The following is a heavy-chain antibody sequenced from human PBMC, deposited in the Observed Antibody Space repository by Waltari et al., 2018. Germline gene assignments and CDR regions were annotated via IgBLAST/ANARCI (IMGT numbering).Heavy chain of an antibody. CDR1: GFTFSSYA. CDR3: AKDLYGDYPYYYYYYGMDV. J-gene: IGHJ6*02. CDR2: ISGSGGST. V-gene: IGHV3-23*01. Sequence: EVQLLESGGGLVQPGGSLRLSCAASGFTFSSYAMSWVRQAPGKGREWVSAISGSGGSTYYADSVKGRFTISRDNSKNTLYLQMNSLRAEDTAVYYCAKDLYGDYPYYYYYYGMDVWGQGTTVTVSS. D-gene: IGHD4-17*01.